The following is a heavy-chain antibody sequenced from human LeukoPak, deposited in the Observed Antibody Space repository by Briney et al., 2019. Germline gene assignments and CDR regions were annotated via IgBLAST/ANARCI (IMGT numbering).Heavy chain of an antibody. D-gene: IGHD6-13*01. J-gene: IGHJ4*02. Sequence: ASETLSLTCAVYGGSFSGYYWSWIRQPPGKGLEWIGEINHSGSTNYNPSLKSRVTISVDTSKNQFSLKLSSATAADTAVYYCARGLEAAGDYWGQGTLVTVSS. CDR2: INHSGST. CDR1: GGSFSGYY. V-gene: IGHV4-34*01. CDR3: ARGLEAAGDY.